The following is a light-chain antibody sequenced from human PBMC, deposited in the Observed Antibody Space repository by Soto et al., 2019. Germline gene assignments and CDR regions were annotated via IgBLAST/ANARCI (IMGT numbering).Light chain of an antibody. CDR3: KQYSSWPPLT. Sequence: EIVMTQSPDTLSVSPGDRATLSCSASQTVSTNLAWYQQKPGQAPRLLIYGASTRATGVPDRFNGSGSRTDFTLTISSLLYEDFAVYYCKQYSSWPPLTFGQGTTVEIK. CDR1: QTVSTN. V-gene: IGKV3-15*01. CDR2: GAS. J-gene: IGKJ1*01.